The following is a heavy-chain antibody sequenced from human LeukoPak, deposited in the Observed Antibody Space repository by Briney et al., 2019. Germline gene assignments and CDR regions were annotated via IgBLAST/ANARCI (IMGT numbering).Heavy chain of an antibody. CDR3: AREGPRGNSQFDY. V-gene: IGHV3-33*01. J-gene: IGHJ4*02. D-gene: IGHD2/OR15-2a*01. Sequence: GGSLRLSCAASGFTFTSYDMHWVRQAPGKGLEWVALIWYDGSNTYYADSVKGRLTISRDNSKNTLYLQMNSLRAEDTAVYYCAREGPRGNSQFDYWGQGTLVTVSP. CDR2: IWYDGSNT. CDR1: GFTFTSYD.